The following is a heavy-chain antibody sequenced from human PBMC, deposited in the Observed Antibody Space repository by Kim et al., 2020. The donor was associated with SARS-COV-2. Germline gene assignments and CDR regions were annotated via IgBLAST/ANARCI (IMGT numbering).Heavy chain of an antibody. Sequence: GGSLRLSCAASGFTVSDKHMSWVRQAPGKGLEWVSVIYSGGNTYYADSVKGRFTISRDNSKNTLYLQMNSLTTEDTAVYHCTKDPGYGSGIDFDPWGQGILVTFSS. D-gene: IGHD3-10*01. V-gene: IGHV3-66*02. J-gene: IGHJ5*02. CDR2: IYSGGNT. CDR1: GFTVSDKH. CDR3: TKDPGYGSGIDFDP.